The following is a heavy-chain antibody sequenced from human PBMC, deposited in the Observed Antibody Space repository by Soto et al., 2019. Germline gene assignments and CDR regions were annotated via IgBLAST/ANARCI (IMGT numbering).Heavy chain of an antibody. V-gene: IGHV3-11*01. CDR3: ARDLGTTATTSKGMYYYYYMDV. CDR1: GFTFSDYY. Sequence: GGSLRLSCAASGFTFSDYYMSWIRQAPGKGLEWVSFISSSGSTIYYADSVKGRFTISRDNAKNSLYLQMNSLRAEDTAVYYCARDLGTTATTSKGMYYYYYMDVWGKGTTVTVSS. J-gene: IGHJ6*03. CDR2: ISSSGSTI. D-gene: IGHD4-17*01.